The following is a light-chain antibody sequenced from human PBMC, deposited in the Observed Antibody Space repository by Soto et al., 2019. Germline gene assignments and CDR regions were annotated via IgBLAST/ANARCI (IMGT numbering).Light chain of an antibody. Sequence: QSVLTQPPSASGSPGQSVTISCTGTNTDIGGHKYVSWYQHHPGKAPKLLIYEVSERPSGVPDRFSGSKSANAASLTVSGLQADDEAMYYCSSYTGTNNFVLFGGGTQLTVL. CDR3: SSYTGTNNFVL. CDR2: EVS. CDR1: NTDIGGHKY. V-gene: IGLV2-8*01. J-gene: IGLJ2*01.